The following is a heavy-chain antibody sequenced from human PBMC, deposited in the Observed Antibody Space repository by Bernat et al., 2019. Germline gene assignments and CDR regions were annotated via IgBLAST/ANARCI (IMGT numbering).Heavy chain of an antibody. CDR1: GFTFGTYG. D-gene: IGHD2-8*01. Sequence: QVQLVESGGGVVQSGRSLRLSCAASGFTFGTYGMHWVRQAPGKGLEWVALIWYDGSNKYYADSVKGRFTISRDNSKNTLYLQMNSLRAEDTAVYYCARVNAKMAYYYYGMDVWGQGTTVTVSS. CDR3: ARVNAKMAYYYYGMDV. J-gene: IGHJ6*02. CDR2: IWYDGSNK. V-gene: IGHV3-33*01.